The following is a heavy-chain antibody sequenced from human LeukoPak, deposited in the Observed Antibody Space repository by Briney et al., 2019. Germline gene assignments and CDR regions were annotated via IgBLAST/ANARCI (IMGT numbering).Heavy chain of an antibody. Sequence: ASVKVSCKVSGYTFTDYYMHWVQQAPGKRLEWMGLVDPEDGETIYAEKFQGRVTITADTSTDTAYMELSSLRSEDTAVYYCATDSRYCTNGVCYNIPIDYWGQGTLVTVSS. CDR2: VDPEDGET. V-gene: IGHV1-69-2*01. CDR1: GYTFTDYY. D-gene: IGHD2-8*01. J-gene: IGHJ4*02. CDR3: ATDSRYCTNGVCYNIPIDY.